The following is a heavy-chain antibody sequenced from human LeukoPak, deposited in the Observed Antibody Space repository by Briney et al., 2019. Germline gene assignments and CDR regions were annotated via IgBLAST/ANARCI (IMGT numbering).Heavy chain of an antibody. D-gene: IGHD4-23*01. CDR1: GGSISSNSYY. CDR2: IYYTGST. Sequence: SETLSLTCSVSGGSISSNSYYWGWVRQPPGKGLEWIGSIYYTGSTYYNPSLKSRVTISVDTSNNQFSVKLSSVTAADTAVYYCATYGGNFVDYWGQGTLVTVSS. CDR3: ATYGGNFVDY. J-gene: IGHJ4*02. V-gene: IGHV4-39*07.